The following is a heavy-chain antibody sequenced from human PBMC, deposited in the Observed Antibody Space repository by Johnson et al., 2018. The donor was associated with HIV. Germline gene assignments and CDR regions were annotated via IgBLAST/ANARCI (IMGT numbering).Heavy chain of an antibody. V-gene: IGHV3-9*01. Sequence: EVQLVESGGGLVQPGRSLRLSCAASGFSIKDYAMHWVRQAPGKGLEWVSGITWNSGKIDYGGSVKGRFTISRDNSKNTLYLQMNRLRAEDTAVYYCAREWLYGFDIWGQGIMVTISS. CDR2: ITWNSGKI. J-gene: IGHJ3*02. CDR1: GFSIKDYA. D-gene: IGHD5-24*01. CDR3: AREWLYGFDI.